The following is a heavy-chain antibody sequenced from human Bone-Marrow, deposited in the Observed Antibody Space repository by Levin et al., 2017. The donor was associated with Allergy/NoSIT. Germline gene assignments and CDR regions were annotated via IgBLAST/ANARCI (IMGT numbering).Heavy chain of an antibody. J-gene: IGHJ5*02. V-gene: IGHV3-9*01. CDR1: GFTFDDFA. D-gene: IGHD3-22*01. CDR3: TKSQDSSILGNWFDP. Sequence: SLKISCAASGFTFDDFAMNWVRQSPGKGLEWVAGISWSSSNMAYADSVKGRFTISRDNAKKSLYLQMNNLRPEDTAFYYCTKSQDSSILGNWFDPWGQGTPVTVSS. CDR2: ISWSSSNM.